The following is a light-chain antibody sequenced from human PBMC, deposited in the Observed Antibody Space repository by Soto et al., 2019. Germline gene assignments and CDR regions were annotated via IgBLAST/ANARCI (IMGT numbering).Light chain of an antibody. Sequence: QSALTQPTSVSGSPGQSITISCTGNHNDIGTYDYVSWYQQHPGRAPRLLIYGVTTRPSGISDRFSASKSGLTASLTISGLQPEDEADYYCSSFTYDRLYVFGHGTKLTVL. CDR3: SSFTYDRLYV. CDR2: GVT. V-gene: IGLV2-14*03. CDR1: HNDIGTYDY. J-gene: IGLJ1*01.